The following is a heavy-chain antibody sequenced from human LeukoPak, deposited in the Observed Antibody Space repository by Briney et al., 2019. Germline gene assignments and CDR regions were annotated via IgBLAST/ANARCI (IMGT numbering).Heavy chain of an antibody. CDR1: GFTFSGSA. CDR2: IRSKANSYAT. V-gene: IGHV3-73*01. D-gene: IGHD2-2*01. J-gene: IGHJ3*02. Sequence: GGSLRLSCAASGFTFSGSAMHWVRQASGKGLEWVGRIRSKANSYATAYAASVKGGFTISRDDSKNTAYLQMNSLKTEDTAVYYCTSLRYCSSTSCLLGAFDIWGQGTMVTVSS. CDR3: TSLRYCSSTSCLLGAFDI.